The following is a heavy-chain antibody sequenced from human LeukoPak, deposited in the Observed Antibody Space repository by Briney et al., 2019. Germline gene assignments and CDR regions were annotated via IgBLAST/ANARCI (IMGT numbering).Heavy chain of an antibody. Sequence: GGSLRLSCAASGFTFSNAWMGWVRQAPGKGLEWVSSISSSSSYIYYADSVKGRFTISRDNAKNSLYLQMNSLRAEDTAVYYCARDPTDYGLNWYFDLWGRGTLVTVSS. CDR2: ISSSSSYI. CDR1: GFTFSNAW. V-gene: IGHV3-21*01. CDR3: ARDPTDYGLNWYFDL. D-gene: IGHD4/OR15-4a*01. J-gene: IGHJ2*01.